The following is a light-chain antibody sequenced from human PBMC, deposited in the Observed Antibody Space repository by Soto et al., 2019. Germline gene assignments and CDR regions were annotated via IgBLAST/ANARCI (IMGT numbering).Light chain of an antibody. CDR3: ATWDSSLSAGV. V-gene: IGLV1-51*02. Sequence: QSVLTQPPSVSVAPGLKVTISCSGRSSNIGDNYVSWYQHPPGTAPKLLIYEDNKRPSGIPDRFSGSKSGTSATLGIIGLLAGDEADYYCATWDSSLSAGVFGTGTKLTVL. CDR2: EDN. CDR1: SSNIGDNY. J-gene: IGLJ1*01.